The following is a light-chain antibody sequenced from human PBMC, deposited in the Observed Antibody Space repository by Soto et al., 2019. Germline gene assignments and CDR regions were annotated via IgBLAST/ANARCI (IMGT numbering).Light chain of an antibody. V-gene: IGKV3-15*01. CDR1: QSVSSN. Sequence: EIVLTQSPATLSVSPGERPTLSCRASQSVSSNLAWFQQRPGQAPRLLIYVASTRAADIPARFSGSGSGTEFTRTISRLKSEDCAVYYCQQYKNWPPLYTFGQGTKLEIK. CDR3: QQYKNWPPLYT. CDR2: VAS. J-gene: IGKJ2*01.